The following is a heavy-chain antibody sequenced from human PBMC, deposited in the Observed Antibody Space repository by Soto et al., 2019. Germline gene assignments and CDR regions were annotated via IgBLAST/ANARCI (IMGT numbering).Heavy chain of an antibody. J-gene: IGHJ6*02. CDR3: ARGITGTVSYYYGMDV. Sequence: QVQLVQSGAEVKKPGSSVKVSCKASGDTFSSYAISWVRQAPGQGLEWMGGIIPIFGTANYAQKFQGRATITADESTSTAYMELSSLRSEDTAVYYCARGITGTVSYYYGMDVWGQGTTVTVSS. V-gene: IGHV1-69*12. CDR2: IIPIFGTA. D-gene: IGHD1-20*01. CDR1: GDTFSSYA.